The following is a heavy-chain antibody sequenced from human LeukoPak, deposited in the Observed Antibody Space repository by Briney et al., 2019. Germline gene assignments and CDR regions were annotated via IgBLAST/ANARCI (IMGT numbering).Heavy chain of an antibody. V-gene: IGHV1-69*06. CDR1: GGTFSSYA. D-gene: IGHD5-18*01. CDR2: IIPIFGTA. CDR3: ATGRYSYGNFDY. Sequence: SVKVSCKASGGTFSSYAISWVRQAPGQGLEWMGGIIPIFGTANYAQKFQGRVTMTEDTSTDTAYMELSSLRSEDTAVYYCATGRYSYGNFDYWGQGTLVTVSS. J-gene: IGHJ4*02.